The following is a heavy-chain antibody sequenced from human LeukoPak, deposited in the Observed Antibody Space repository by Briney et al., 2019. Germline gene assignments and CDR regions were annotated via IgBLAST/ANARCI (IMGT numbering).Heavy chain of an antibody. D-gene: IGHD3-9*01. J-gene: IGHJ4*02. Sequence: GGSLRLSCAASGFTFSSYAMSWVRQAPGKGLEWVSAISGSGGSTYYADSVKGRFTISRDNSKNTLYLQMNSLRAEDTAVYYCAKVRYYDILTGYYRGQTRGPSFDYWGQGTLVTVSS. CDR2: ISGSGGST. V-gene: IGHV3-23*01. CDR1: GFTFSSYA. CDR3: AKVRYYDILTGYYRGQTRGPSFDY.